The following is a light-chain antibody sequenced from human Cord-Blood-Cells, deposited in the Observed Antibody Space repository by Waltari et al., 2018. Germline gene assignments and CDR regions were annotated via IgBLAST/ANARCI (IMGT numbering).Light chain of an antibody. CDR3: CSYAGSSTWV. J-gene: IGLJ3*02. V-gene: IGLV2-23*01. CDR2: EGS. CDR1: SSYVGSYNL. Sequence: QSALTQPASVSGSPGQSITLPCTGTSSYVGSYNLVSWYQKHPGKAPKLMIYEGSKRPSGVSNRFSGSKSGNTASLTISGLQAEDEADYYCCSYAGSSTWVFGGGTKLTVL.